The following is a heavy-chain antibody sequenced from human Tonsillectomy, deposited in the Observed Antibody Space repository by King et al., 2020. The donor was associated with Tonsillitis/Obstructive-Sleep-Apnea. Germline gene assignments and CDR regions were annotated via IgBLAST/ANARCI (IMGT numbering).Heavy chain of an antibody. CDR2: ISSSSSYT. Sequence: VQLVESGGGLGKPGGSLRLSCAASGFTFRDYYMSWIRQAPGKGLEWVSYISSSSSYTNYADSVKGRFTISRDNAKNYMYLQMNSLRAEDTAVYYCARALSVMTTVTLWGQGTLVTVSS. J-gene: IGHJ4*02. CDR1: GFTFRDYY. V-gene: IGHV3-11*05. CDR3: ARALSVMTTVTL. D-gene: IGHD4-17*01.